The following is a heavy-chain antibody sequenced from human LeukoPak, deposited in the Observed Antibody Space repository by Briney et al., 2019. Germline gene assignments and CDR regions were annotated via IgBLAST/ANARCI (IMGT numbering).Heavy chain of an antibody. V-gene: IGHV3-23*01. J-gene: IGHJ5*02. CDR2: ISGSGGST. CDR3: AKGIAAAGKRGFDP. D-gene: IGHD6-13*01. CDR1: GFTFSSYA. Sequence: AGGSLRRSGAASGFTFSSYAMSWVRPAPGKGLEGVSAISGSGGSTYYADSVKGRFTISRDNSKNTLYLQMNTLRAEDTAVYYCAKGIAAAGKRGFDPWGQGTLVTVSS.